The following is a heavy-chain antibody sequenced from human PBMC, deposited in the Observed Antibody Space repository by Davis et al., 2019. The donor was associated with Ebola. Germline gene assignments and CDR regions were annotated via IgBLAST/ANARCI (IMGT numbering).Heavy chain of an antibody. V-gene: IGHV3-23*01. CDR3: AKGDTGSSTFDS. J-gene: IGHJ4*02. CDR2: IIASGDYT. CDR1: GFTFSNYA. D-gene: IGHD5-12*01. Sequence: GESLKISCAASGFTFSNYAMSWVRQAPGKGLEGVSYIIASGDYTEYTDPVRGRFTVSRDNSKNTMYLQMTSLRVEDTAIYYCAKGDTGSSTFDSWGQGTLVTVSS.